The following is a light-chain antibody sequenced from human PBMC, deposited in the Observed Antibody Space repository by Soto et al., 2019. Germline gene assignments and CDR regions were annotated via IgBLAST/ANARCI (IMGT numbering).Light chain of an antibody. CDR2: DAS. CDR1: QSISSW. J-gene: IGKJ1*01. V-gene: IGKV1-5*01. CDR3: QQYNRYWT. Sequence: DIQMTQSPSTLSESVGDRDTITCRASQSISSWLAWYQQKPGKAPKLLIYDASSLESGVPSRFSGSGSGTEFTLTISSLQPDDFPTYYCQQYNRYWTFGQGTKVEIK.